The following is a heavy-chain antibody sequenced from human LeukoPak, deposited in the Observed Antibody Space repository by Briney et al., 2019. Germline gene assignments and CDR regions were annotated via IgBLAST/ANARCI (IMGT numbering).Heavy chain of an antibody. CDR1: GGTFSSYA. J-gene: IGHJ4*02. D-gene: IGHD6-19*01. V-gene: IGHV1-69*06. Sequence: ASVKVSCKASGGTFSSYAISWVRQAPGQGLEWMGGIIPIFGTANYAQKFQGRVTMTEDTSTDTGYMELSSLTSEDTAVYYCTTPPSLSSGWFFRYWGQGTLVTVS. CDR3: TTPPSLSSGWFFRY. CDR2: IIPIFGTA.